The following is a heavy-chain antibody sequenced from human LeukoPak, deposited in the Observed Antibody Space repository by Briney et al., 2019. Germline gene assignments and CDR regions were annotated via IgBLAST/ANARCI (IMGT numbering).Heavy chain of an antibody. V-gene: IGHV4-34*01. D-gene: IGHD4-17*01. Sequence: SETLSLTCAVYGGSFSGYYWIWIRQPPGKGLEWIGEITHSGGANYNPSLESRVSISLDTSKNQFSLNLSSATAADTAVYYCAGDPYYGDYAFFDSWGQGTLVTVSS. J-gene: IGHJ4*02. CDR1: GGSFSGYY. CDR2: ITHSGGA. CDR3: AGDPYYGDYAFFDS.